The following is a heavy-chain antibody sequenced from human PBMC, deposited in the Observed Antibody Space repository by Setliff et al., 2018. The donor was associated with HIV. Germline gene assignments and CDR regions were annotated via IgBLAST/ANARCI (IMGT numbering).Heavy chain of an antibody. CDR3: ATYSAGEGGRGY. D-gene: IGHD1-26*01. CDR1: GYSISNGYY. J-gene: IGHJ4*02. V-gene: IGHV4-38-2*01. CDR2: VYYLGNT. Sequence: SETLSLTCDVSGYSISNGYYWGWIRRPPGKGLEWIGNVYYLGNTYSNPSLRNRVAISVDTSKNRFSLRLSSVTAADTAVYYCATYSAGEGGRGYWGQGRLVTVSS.